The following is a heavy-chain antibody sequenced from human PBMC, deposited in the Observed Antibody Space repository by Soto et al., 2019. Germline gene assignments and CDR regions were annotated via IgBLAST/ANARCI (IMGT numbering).Heavy chain of an antibody. Sequence: PSETLSLTCAVYGGSFSGYYWSWIRQPPGKGLEWIGEINHSGSTNYNPSLKSRVTISVDTSKNQFSLKLSSVTAADTAVYYCARGRHIQLWFNFEYWGQGTLVTVSS. D-gene: IGHD5-18*01. V-gene: IGHV4-34*01. CDR2: INHSGST. CDR3: ARGRHIQLWFNFEY. J-gene: IGHJ4*02. CDR1: GGSFSGYY.